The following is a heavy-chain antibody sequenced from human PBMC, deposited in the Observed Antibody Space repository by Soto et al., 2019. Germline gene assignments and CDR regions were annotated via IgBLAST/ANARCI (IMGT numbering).Heavy chain of an antibody. Sequence: ESLTLTCLVSICSIPDCVHRGPPRPSPGKGLEWIAAIYHSGSTNYNPSIKSRLTISVDTSKNQFHLRLISVTAAETDVDYCATICSTPIKTVFVYWGQGTMVTVYS. CDR2: IYHSGST. V-gene: IGHV4-38-2*01. D-gene: IGHD2-8*01. CDR1: ICSIPDCVH. CDR3: ATICSTPIKTVFVY. J-gene: IGHJ4*02.